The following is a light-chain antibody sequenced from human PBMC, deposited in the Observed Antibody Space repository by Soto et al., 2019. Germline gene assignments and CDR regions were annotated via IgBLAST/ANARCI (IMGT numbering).Light chain of an antibody. V-gene: IGLV1-47*01. J-gene: IGLJ7*01. Sequence: QSVLTQPPSASGTPGQRVTISCFGSSSNIGSNYVYWYQQLPGTAPKLLIYRNNQRSSGVPDRFSGSKSGTSASLAISGLRSEDEADYYCAAWDDSLSGPVFGGGTQLTVL. CDR1: SSNIGSNY. CDR2: RNN. CDR3: AAWDDSLSGPV.